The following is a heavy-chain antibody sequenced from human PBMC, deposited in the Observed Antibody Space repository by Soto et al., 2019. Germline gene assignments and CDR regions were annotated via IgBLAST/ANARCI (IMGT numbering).Heavy chain of an antibody. CDR2: ISGSGGST. J-gene: IGHJ4*02. V-gene: IGHV3-23*01. D-gene: IGHD6-13*01. Sequence: GGSLRLSCAASGFTFSSYAMSWVRQAPGKGLEWVSAISGSGGSTYYADSVKGRFTISRDNSKNTLYLQMNSLRAEDTAVYYCAKGGSGYSSSWYVVPVIDYWGQGTLVTVSS. CDR3: AKGGSGYSSSWYVVPVIDY. CDR1: GFTFSSYA.